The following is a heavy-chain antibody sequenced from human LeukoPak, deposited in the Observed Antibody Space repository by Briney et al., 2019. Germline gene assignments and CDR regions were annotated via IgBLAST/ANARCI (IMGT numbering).Heavy chain of an antibody. Sequence: GGSLRLSCAGSGFTFSSYWMTWVRQAPGKGLEWVASINQDGSETYYVDSMKGRFTISRDNAKSSLYHLQMNSLRAEDTAVYYCAREGGDSPNFDYWGQGTLVTVSS. CDR1: GFTFSSYW. CDR2: INQDGSET. CDR3: AREGGDSPNFDY. J-gene: IGHJ4*02. V-gene: IGHV3-7*01. D-gene: IGHD4-17*01.